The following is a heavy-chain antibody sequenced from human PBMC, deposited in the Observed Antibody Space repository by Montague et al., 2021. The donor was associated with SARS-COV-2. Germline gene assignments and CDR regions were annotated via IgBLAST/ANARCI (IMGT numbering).Heavy chain of an antibody. V-gene: IGHV4-38-2*02. D-gene: IGHD3-9*01. J-gene: IGHJ4*02. Sequence: SETLSLTCSVSGVSISSGYYRGWIRQTPGKGLEWIGSRYQNGATYDSPTLKRPVTILLDTSKNQFSLSLTSVTAADTAVYYCARSGVGIFDFSYFDSWGQGSLVIVSS. CDR2: RYQNGAT. CDR3: ARSGVGIFDFSYFDS. CDR1: GVSISSGYY.